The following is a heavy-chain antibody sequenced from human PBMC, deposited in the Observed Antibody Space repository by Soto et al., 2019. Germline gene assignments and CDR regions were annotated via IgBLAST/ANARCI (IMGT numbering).Heavy chain of an antibody. Sequence: GGSLRLSCAASGFTFSSYAMHWVRQAPGKGLEWVAVISYDGSNKYYADSVEGRFTISRDNSKNTLYLQMNSLRAEDTAVYYCARSDYNYYDSSGYYRPFDDWGQGTLVTVSS. V-gene: IGHV3-30-3*01. CDR1: GFTFSSYA. J-gene: IGHJ4*02. CDR2: ISYDGSNK. CDR3: ARSDYNYYDSSGYYRPFDD. D-gene: IGHD3-22*01.